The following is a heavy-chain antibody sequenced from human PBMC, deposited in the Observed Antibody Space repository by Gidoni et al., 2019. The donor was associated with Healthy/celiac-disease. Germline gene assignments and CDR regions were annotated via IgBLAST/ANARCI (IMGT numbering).Heavy chain of an antibody. J-gene: IGHJ4*02. CDR3: ARIRSGGITATLIFFFDY. CDR2: IDWDDDK. D-gene: IGHD2-15*01. V-gene: IGHV2-70*01. CDR1: GFSLSTSGMC. Sequence: QVTLRESGPALVKPTQTLTLTCTFSGFSLSTSGMCVSWIRQPPGKALDGLALIDWDDDKYYSTSLKTRLTIFKDTSKNQVVLTMTNRDPVDTATYYCARIRSGGITATLIFFFDYWGQGTLVTVSS.